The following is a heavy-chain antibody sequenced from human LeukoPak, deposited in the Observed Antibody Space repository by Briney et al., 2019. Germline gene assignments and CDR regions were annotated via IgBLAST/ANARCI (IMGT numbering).Heavy chain of an antibody. Sequence: SETLSLTCTISGGSFSSYYWSWLRQPPGKGLDWIGNIHYSGSTNYNPSLKSRVTISVDTSKNQFSLKLSSVTAADTAVYYCAREGKCSGGSCYSFDYWGQGTLVTVSS. V-gene: IGHV4-59*01. CDR1: GGSFSSYY. D-gene: IGHD2-15*01. J-gene: IGHJ4*02. CDR2: IHYSGST. CDR3: AREGKCSGGSCYSFDY.